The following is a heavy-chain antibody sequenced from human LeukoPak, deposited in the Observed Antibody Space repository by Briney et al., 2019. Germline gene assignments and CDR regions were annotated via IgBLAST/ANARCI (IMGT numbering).Heavy chain of an antibody. D-gene: IGHD6-19*01. CDR2: IYSGGST. CDR3: ARKAGRSED. CDR1: GFIVSNNY. V-gene: IGHV3-53*01. J-gene: IGHJ4*02. Sequence: PGGSLRLSCAASGFIVSNNYMSWVRQAPGKGLEWVSVIYSGGSTFYADSVKGRFTISRDNSKSTVYLQMSSLRAEDTAVYYCARKAGRSEDWGQGTLVTVSS.